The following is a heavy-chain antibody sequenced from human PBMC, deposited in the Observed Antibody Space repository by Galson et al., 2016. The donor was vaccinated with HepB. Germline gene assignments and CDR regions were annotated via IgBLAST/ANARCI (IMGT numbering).Heavy chain of an antibody. CDR1: GFTFSTSG. V-gene: IGHV3-33*01. Sequence: SLRLSCAASGFTFSTSGMHWVRQAPGKGLEWVAGIWHDGSNKYYAESVKGRFPISRDNSKNTLYLQMNSLRGEDTAVYYCARGHYDSRGPPEWHWGQGTLVTVSS. CDR2: IWHDGSNK. J-gene: IGHJ4*02. CDR3: ARGHYDSRGPPEWH. D-gene: IGHD3-22*01.